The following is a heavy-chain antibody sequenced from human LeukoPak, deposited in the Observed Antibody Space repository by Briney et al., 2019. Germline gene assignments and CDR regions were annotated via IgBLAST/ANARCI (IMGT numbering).Heavy chain of an antibody. Sequence: GGSLRLSCAASGFTFSSYAMHWVRQAPGKGLEWVAVISYDGSNKYYADSVKGRFTISRDNSKNTLYLQMNSLRAEDTAVYYCAREGWYYYDSSGYSDAFDIWGQGTMVTVSS. V-gene: IGHV3-30-3*01. J-gene: IGHJ3*02. CDR2: ISYDGSNK. CDR1: GFTFSSYA. CDR3: AREGWYYYDSSGYSDAFDI. D-gene: IGHD3-22*01.